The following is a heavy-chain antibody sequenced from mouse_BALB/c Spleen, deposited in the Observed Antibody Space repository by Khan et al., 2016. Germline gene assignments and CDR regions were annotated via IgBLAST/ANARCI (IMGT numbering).Heavy chain of an antibody. J-gene: IGHJ4*01. CDR3: AKWLLGAMDY. CDR1: GYTFSTHW. CDR2: ILPGSGSV. V-gene: IGHV1-9*01. Sequence: QVQLQQSGAELMKPGASVKISCKATGYTFSTHWIEWVKQRPGHGLEWIGEILPGSGSVTYNEKFKDKATFTAETSSNTAYMQLSSLTSEDSAVYYFAKWLLGAMDYWGQGTSVTVSS. D-gene: IGHD2-3*01.